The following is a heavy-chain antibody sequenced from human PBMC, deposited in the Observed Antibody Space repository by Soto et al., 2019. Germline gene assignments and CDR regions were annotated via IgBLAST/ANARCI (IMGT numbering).Heavy chain of an antibody. CDR2: INPNSGGT. CDR3: AAIFYGDYDVDAYDI. V-gene: IGHV1-2*04. Sequence: AXVKVSCKASGYTFTGYYMHWVRQAPGQGLEWMGWINPNSGGTNYAQKFQGWVTMTRDTSISTAYMELSRLRSDDTAVYYCAAIFYGDYDVDAYDIWSQGTMVTVSS. D-gene: IGHD4-17*01. J-gene: IGHJ3*02. CDR1: GYTFTGYY.